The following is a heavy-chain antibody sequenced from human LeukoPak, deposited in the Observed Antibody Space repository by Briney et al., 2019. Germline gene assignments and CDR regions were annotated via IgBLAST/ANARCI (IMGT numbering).Heavy chain of an antibody. CDR1: GGSISSGNYY. D-gene: IGHD1-1*01. J-gene: IGHJ5*02. Sequence: SETLSLTCTVSGGSISSGNYYWGWIRQPPGKGPHWIGSIYYSGSTYFSPSLKSRVTISADTSKNRFSLTLNSVTAADSAMYYCARRNWNGDGKFDPWGQGTLVTVSS. CDR2: IYYSGST. V-gene: IGHV4-39*07. CDR3: ARRNWNGDGKFDP.